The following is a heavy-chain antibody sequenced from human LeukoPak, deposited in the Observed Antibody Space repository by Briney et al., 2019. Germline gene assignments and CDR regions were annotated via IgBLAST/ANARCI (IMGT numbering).Heavy chain of an antibody. CDR3: ARQVARPGYYYYYGMDV. Sequence: SETLSLTCTVSGGSISSGDYYWSWIRQPPGKGLEWIGYIYYSGSTYYNPSLKSRVTISVDTSKNQFSLKLSSVTAADTAVYYCARQVARPGYYYYYGMDVWGQGTTVTVSS. J-gene: IGHJ6*02. V-gene: IGHV4-30-4*01. D-gene: IGHD6-6*01. CDR1: GGSISSGDYY. CDR2: IYYSGST.